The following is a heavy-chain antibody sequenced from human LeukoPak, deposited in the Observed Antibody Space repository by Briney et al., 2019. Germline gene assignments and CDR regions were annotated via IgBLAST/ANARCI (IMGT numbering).Heavy chain of an antibody. CDR2: IKQDGSEK. D-gene: IGHD3-10*01. V-gene: IGHV3-7*01. J-gene: IGHJ4*02. CDR1: ELXFSSYG. CDR3: ASDREYYYGSGSFDY. Sequence: GGSLRLSCAASELXFSSYGIRWVRQAPGKGPEWVAHIKQDGSEKYYVDSVKGRFTISRDNAKNSLYLQMNSLRAEDTAVYYCASDREYYYGSGSFDYWGQGTLVTVSS.